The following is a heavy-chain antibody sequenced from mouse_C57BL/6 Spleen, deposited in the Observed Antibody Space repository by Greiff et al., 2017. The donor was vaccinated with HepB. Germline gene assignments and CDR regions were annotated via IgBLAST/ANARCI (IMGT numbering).Heavy chain of an antibody. J-gene: IGHJ4*01. CDR3: ARGPITTVAMDY. D-gene: IGHD1-1*01. CDR1: GYAFSSSW. Sequence: QVQLQQSGPELVKPGASVKISCKASGYAFSSSWMNWVKQRPGKGLEWIGRIYPGDGDTNYNGKFKGKATLTADKSSSTAYMQLSSLTSEDSAVYFCARGPITTVAMDYWGQGTSVTVSS. V-gene: IGHV1-82*01. CDR2: IYPGDGDT.